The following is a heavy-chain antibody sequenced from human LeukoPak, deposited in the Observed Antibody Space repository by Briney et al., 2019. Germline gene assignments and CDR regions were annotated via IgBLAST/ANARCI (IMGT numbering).Heavy chain of an antibody. CDR2: IYHSGST. CDR1: GGSFSGYY. V-gene: IGHV4-38-2*01. J-gene: IGHJ6*03. Sequence: SETLSLTCAVYGGSFSGYYWGWIRQSPGKGLEWIGSIYHSGSTYYNPSLKSRVTISVDTSKNQFSLKLSSVTAADTAVYYCARVQYCSSTSCYRDYYYYYYMDVWGKGTTVTVSS. D-gene: IGHD2-2*01. CDR3: ARVQYCSSTSCYRDYYYYYYMDV.